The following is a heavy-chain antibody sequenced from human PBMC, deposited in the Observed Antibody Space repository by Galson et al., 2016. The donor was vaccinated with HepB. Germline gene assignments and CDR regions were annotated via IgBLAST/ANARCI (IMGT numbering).Heavy chain of an antibody. CDR2: IYYDGSNK. Sequence: SLRLSCAASGFTLTSYGMHWVRQAPGKGLEWVAFIYYDGSNKYYGDSVKGRFTISRDNSKNTLFLQMNSLRVEDTAVYYCAKVLGPQQHLVLLSLMVFHAFDIWGQGTMVTVSS. CDR1: GFTLTSYG. CDR3: AKVLGPQQHLVLLSLMVFHAFDI. V-gene: IGHV3-30*02. J-gene: IGHJ3*02. D-gene: IGHD2-8*01.